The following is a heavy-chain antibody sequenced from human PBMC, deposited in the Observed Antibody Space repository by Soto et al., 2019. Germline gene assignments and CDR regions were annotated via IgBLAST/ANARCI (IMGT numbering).Heavy chain of an antibody. Sequence: PSETLCLTCTVSGGSISSYDWSWIRQPPGKGLEWIGYIYYSGSTNYNPSLKSRVTISVDTSKNQFSLKLSSVTAADTAVYYCARMTYYDFWSGHNGWFDPWGQGTLVTVSS. D-gene: IGHD3-3*01. CDR3: ARMTYYDFWSGHNGWFDP. V-gene: IGHV4-59*08. J-gene: IGHJ5*02. CDR2: IYYSGST. CDR1: GGSISSYD.